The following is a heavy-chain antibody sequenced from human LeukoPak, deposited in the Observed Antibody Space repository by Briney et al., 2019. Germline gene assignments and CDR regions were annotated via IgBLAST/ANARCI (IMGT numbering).Heavy chain of an antibody. Sequence: PQASAKVSCKTSAYTFTDYFLHWVRRAPGQGFEWMGRINPNSGDTCYAHRFQGRVTITRDTAINTASLEMNSLTSDDTAVYYCARGRRVVGAPIAYFDDWGQGTLVTVSS. CDR1: AYTFTDYF. J-gene: IGHJ4*02. V-gene: IGHV1-2*06. D-gene: IGHD1-26*01. CDR2: INPNSGDT. CDR3: ARGRRVVGAPIAYFDD.